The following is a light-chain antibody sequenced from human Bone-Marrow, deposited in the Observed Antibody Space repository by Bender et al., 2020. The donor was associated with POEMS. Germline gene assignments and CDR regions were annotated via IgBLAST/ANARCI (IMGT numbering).Light chain of an antibody. CDR2: TNN. J-gene: IGLJ2*01. V-gene: IGLV1-44*01. Sequence: QSVLTQSPSVSGTPGQRVTISCSGSDSNIGGYPVNWYQQLPGTAPRLLIYTNNERPSGVPDRFSGSKSGTSASLAITGLQAEDEADYYCCLYAGSSTLVFGGGTKLTVL. CDR3: CLYAGSSTLV. CDR1: DSNIGGYP.